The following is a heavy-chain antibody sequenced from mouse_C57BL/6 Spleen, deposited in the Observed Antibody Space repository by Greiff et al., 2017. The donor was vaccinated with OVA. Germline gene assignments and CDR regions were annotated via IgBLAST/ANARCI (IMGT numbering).Heavy chain of an antibody. CDR3: ARGGARGYFDY. D-gene: IGHD3-3*01. V-gene: IGHV1-53*01. CDR1: GYTFTSYW. Sequence: QVHVKQPGTELVKPGASVKLSCKASGYTFTSYWMHWVKQRPGQGLEWIGNINPSNGGTNYNEKFKSKATLTVDKSSSTAYMQLSSLTSEDSAVYYCARGGARGYFDYWGQGTTLTVSS. J-gene: IGHJ2*01. CDR2: INPSNGGT.